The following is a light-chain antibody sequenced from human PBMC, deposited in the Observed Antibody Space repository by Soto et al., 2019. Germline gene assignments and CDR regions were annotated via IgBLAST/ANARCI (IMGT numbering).Light chain of an antibody. CDR1: SSDVGSYNL. V-gene: IGLV2-23*02. Sequence: QSALTQPASVSGSPGQSITISCTGSSSDVGSYNLVSWYQQHPGKAPKLMIYEVSKRPSGVSNRFSGSKSGNTASLTISGVQAEDEADYYCCSYAGRSTLFGGGTKLTVL. J-gene: IGLJ3*02. CDR3: CSYAGRSTL. CDR2: EVS.